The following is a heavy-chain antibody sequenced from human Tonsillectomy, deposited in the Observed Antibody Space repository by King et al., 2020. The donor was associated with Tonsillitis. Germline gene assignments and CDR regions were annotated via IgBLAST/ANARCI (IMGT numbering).Heavy chain of an antibody. CDR2: ISGGADRT. V-gene: IGHV3-23*04. CDR3: AKDQWFGGGSI. Sequence: VQLVESGGGLVQPGGSLRLSCAASGFTFNNYAMAWVRQAPGKGLEWVSTISGGADRTHYADSVKGRFTISRDNSKNTLYLQMNSLRAEDTAVYYCAKDQWFGGGSIWGQGTMVTVSS. CDR1: GFTFNNYA. D-gene: IGHD3-10*01. J-gene: IGHJ3*02.